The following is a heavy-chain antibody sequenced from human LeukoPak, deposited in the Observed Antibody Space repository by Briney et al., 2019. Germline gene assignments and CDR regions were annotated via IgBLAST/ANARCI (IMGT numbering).Heavy chain of an antibody. CDR1: GGSISSSNW. V-gene: IGHV4-4*02. Sequence: PSETLSLTCAVSGGSISSSNWWSWVRQPPGKGLEWIGEIYHSGSTNYNPSLKSRVTISVDKSKNQFSLKLSSVTAADTAVYYCARRVVGATQRHFDYWGQGTLFTVSS. CDR2: IYHSGST. J-gene: IGHJ4*02. D-gene: IGHD1-26*01. CDR3: ARRVVGATQRHFDY.